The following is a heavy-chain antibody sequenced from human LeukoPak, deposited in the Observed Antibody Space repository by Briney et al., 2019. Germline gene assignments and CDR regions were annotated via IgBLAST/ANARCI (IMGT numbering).Heavy chain of an antibody. D-gene: IGHD1-1*01. CDR2: IGIDSGNT. V-gene: IGHV3-48*01. CDR3: ARDHNYASDN. J-gene: IGHJ4*02. Sequence: GGSLRLSCTASGFPFIEYSMNWVRQAPGKGLEWISYIGIDSGNTKYADSVRGRFTISADKAKNSLYLQMNSLRVEDTAVYYCARDHNYASDNWGQGTLVSVAS. CDR1: GFPFIEYS.